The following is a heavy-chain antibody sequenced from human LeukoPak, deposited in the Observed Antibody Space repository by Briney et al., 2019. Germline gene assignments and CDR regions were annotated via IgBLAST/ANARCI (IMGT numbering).Heavy chain of an antibody. Sequence: GGSLRLSCAASTFTFSSYTMTWVRQAPGKGLGWVSGISGSGGSTYYADSVRGRFTISRDNSKNMVYLQMNSLRAEDTVVYYCAKPNMGYWAIDSWGQGTLVTVSS. CDR3: AKPNMGYWAIDS. D-gene: IGHD1-26*01. J-gene: IGHJ4*02. CDR1: TFTFSSYT. CDR2: ISGSGGST. V-gene: IGHV3-23*01.